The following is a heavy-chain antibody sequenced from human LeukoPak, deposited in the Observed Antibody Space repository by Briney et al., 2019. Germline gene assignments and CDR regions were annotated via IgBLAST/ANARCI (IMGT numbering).Heavy chain of an antibody. CDR3: ARDRQQLVRGDYFDY. V-gene: IGHV4-39*07. Sequence: SETLSLTCTVSGGSISSGSYYWVWIRQPPGKGLEWIGSVYYSGSTYYNPSLKSRVTISVDTPKNQFSLKVNSVTAADTAVYYCARDRQQLVRGDYFDYWGQGTVVTVSS. J-gene: IGHJ4*02. D-gene: IGHD6-13*01. CDR2: VYYSGST. CDR1: GGSISSGSYY.